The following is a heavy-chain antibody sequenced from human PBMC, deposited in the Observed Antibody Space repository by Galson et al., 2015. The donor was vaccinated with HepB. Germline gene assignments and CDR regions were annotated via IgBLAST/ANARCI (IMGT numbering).Heavy chain of an antibody. J-gene: IGHJ3*02. CDR2: IYSSGST. CDR1: GGSISSYY. Sequence: LSLTCTVSGGSISSYYWSWIRQPPGKGLEWIGYIYSSGSTNYNPSLKSRVTISVDTSKSQFSLKLNSVTAADTAVYYCARFSGYDGAFDIWGQGTMVSVSS. CDR3: ARFSGYDGAFDI. D-gene: IGHD5-12*01. V-gene: IGHV4-59*01.